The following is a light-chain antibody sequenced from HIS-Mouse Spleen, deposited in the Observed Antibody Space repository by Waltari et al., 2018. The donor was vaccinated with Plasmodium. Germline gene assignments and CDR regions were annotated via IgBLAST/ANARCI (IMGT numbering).Light chain of an antibody. CDR1: QSVSSSY. CDR3: QQYGSSLPWT. Sequence: EIVLTQSPGTLSLSPGERATLSCRASQSVSSSYLAWYQQKPGQAPRRLIYGASSRATGMPNRYSGSGSGKDFTLTISRLETEDFAVYYCQQYGSSLPWTFGQGTKVESK. J-gene: IGKJ1*01. V-gene: IGKV3-20*01. CDR2: GAS.